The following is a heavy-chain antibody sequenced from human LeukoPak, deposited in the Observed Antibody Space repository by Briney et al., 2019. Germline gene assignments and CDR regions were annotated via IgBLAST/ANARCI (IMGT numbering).Heavy chain of an antibody. D-gene: IGHD3-10*01. V-gene: IGHV1-18*01. CDR1: GYTFTSYG. CDR2: ISAYNGNT. Sequence: ASVKVSCKASGYTFTSYGISWVRQAPGQGLEWMGWISAYNGNTNYAQKLQGRVTVTTDTSTSTAYMELRSLRSDDTAVYYCARDFGYYYGSAPHGDYWGQGTLVTVSS. CDR3: ARDFGYYYGSAPHGDY. J-gene: IGHJ4*02.